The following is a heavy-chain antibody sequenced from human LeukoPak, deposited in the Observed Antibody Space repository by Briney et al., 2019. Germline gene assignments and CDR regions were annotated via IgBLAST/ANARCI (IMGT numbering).Heavy chain of an antibody. CDR1: GYTFTGYY. Sequence: ASVKVSCKASGYTFTGYYMHWVRQAPGQGLEWMGWINPNSGGTNSAQKFHGRVTMTRDTSISTAYMELSRLRSDDTAVYYCARVRGSSWYGDYFDYWGQGTLVTVSS. D-gene: IGHD6-13*01. J-gene: IGHJ4*02. V-gene: IGHV1-2*02. CDR3: ARVRGSSWYGDYFDY. CDR2: INPNSGGT.